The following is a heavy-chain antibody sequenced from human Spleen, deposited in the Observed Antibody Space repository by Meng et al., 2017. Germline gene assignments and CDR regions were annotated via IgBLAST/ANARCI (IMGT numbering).Heavy chain of an antibody. D-gene: IGHD3-22*01. V-gene: IGHV5-51*01. CDR3: ARLRDYYDSSGYYPNWFDP. CDR2: IYPGDSDT. Sequence: GESLKISCKGSGYSFPSCWIGWVRQMPGRGLEWMGIIYPGDSDTRYSPSFQGQVTISADKSISTAYLQWSSLKASDTAMYYCARLRDYYDSSGYYPNWFDPWGQGTLVTVSS. CDR1: GYSFPSCW. J-gene: IGHJ5*02.